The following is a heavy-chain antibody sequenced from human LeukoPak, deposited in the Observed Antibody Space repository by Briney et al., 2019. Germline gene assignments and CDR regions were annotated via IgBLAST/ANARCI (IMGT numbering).Heavy chain of an antibody. D-gene: IGHD2-15*01. V-gene: IGHV1-24*01. CDR1: GYTLTELS. Sequence: ASVKVSCNVSGYTLTELSMHWVRQAPGKGLEWMGGLDPEDGETIYAQKFQDRVTITRDTSASTAYMELSSLRSEDTAVYYCAGPSLSGGKNSWFDPWGQGTLVTVSS. CDR3: AGPSLSGGKNSWFDP. CDR2: LDPEDGET. J-gene: IGHJ5*02.